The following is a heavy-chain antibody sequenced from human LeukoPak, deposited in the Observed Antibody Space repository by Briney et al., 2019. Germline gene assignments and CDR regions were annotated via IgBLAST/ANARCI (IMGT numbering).Heavy chain of an antibody. CDR1: GDSISSGDYY. CDR3: ARAPYSYDSSGAFDI. Sequence: SETLSLTCAVSGDSISSGDYYWSWIRQPAGKGLEWIGRISSSGSTSYNPSVKGRVTISVDTSKNQFSMKRSSVTAADTAVYFCARAPYSYDSSGAFDIWGQGTMVTVSS. D-gene: IGHD3-22*01. CDR2: ISSSGST. J-gene: IGHJ3*02. V-gene: IGHV4-61*02.